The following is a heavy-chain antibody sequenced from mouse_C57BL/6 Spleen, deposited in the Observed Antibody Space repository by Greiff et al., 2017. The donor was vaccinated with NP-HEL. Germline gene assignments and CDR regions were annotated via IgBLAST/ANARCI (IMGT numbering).Heavy chain of an antibody. D-gene: IGHD2-4*01. Sequence: EVQGVESGGGLVKPGGSLKLSCAASGFTFSDYGMHWVRQAPEKGLEWVAYISSGSSTIYYADTVKGRFTISRDNAKNTLFLQMTSLRSEDTAMYYCARREDYYDYDDGPYFAYWGQGTLVTVSA. V-gene: IGHV5-17*01. CDR2: ISSGSSTI. CDR1: GFTFSDYG. J-gene: IGHJ3*01. CDR3: ARREDYYDYDDGPYFAY.